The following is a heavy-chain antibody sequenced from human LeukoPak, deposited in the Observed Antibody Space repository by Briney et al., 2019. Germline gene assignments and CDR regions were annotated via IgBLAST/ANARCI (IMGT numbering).Heavy chain of an antibody. D-gene: IGHD3-22*01. CDR1: GGSISNYY. Sequence: SETLSLTCTVSGGSISNYYWSWIRQPAAKGLEWIGRIYSSGRTNYNASLKSRVTMSVDTSNNQFSLRLNSVTAADTAVYYCARARNYHGTTTYYQYYFDSWGLGILVTVSS. J-gene: IGHJ4*02. CDR3: ARARNYHGTTTYYQYYFDS. CDR2: IYSSGRT. V-gene: IGHV4-4*07.